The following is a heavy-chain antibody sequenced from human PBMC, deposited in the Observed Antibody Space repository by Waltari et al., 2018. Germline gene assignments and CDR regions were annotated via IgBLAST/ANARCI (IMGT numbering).Heavy chain of an antibody. CDR1: H. V-gene: IGHV1-2*02. CDR2: ISPNSGGA. Sequence: HLHWGRQAPGQGLEGMGWISPNSGGAKYAQKFQGRVSMTRDTSISTAYMELSSLRSDDTAVYYCARGNNYYGMDVWGQGTTVTVSS. CDR3: ARGNNYYGMDV. J-gene: IGHJ6*02. D-gene: IGHD1-1*01.